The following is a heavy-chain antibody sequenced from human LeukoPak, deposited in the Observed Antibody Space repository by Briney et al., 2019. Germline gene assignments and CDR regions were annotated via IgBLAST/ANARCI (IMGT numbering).Heavy chain of an antibody. J-gene: IGHJ4*02. CDR1: GFTFDDYA. CDR2: ISWNSGSI. Sequence: PGGSLRLSCAASGFTFDDYAMHWVRQAPGKGLEWVSGISWNSGSIGYADSVKGRFTISRDNAKNSLYLQMNSLRAEDTALYYCAKDGGPGVYSSSWYGVDYWGQGTLVTVSS. D-gene: IGHD6-13*01. V-gene: IGHV3-9*01. CDR3: AKDGGPGVYSSSWYGVDY.